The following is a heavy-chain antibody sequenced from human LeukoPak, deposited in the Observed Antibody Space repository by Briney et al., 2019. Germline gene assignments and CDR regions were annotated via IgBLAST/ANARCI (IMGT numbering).Heavy chain of an antibody. CDR3: AREGYGEVVKFDY. J-gene: IGHJ4*02. V-gene: IGHV1-69*04. CDR1: GGTFSRYA. CDR2: IIPILGIA. D-gene: IGHD4-17*01. Sequence: GASVKVSCKASGGTFSRYAISWVRQAPGQGLEWMGRIIPILGIANYAQKFQGRVTITADKSTSTAYMELSSLRSEDTAVYYCAREGYGEVVKFDYWGQGTLVTVSS.